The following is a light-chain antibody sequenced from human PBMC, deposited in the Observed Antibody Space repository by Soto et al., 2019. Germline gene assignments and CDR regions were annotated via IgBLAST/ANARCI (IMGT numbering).Light chain of an antibody. CDR1: IRNISSYYF. CDR2: ATS. V-gene: IGLV2-23*01. Sequence: QSVLTQPASVYGSPGQSVTISCTGTIRNISSYYFVSYYQHPPHKVRKVIIYATSRRPCGVSDRISGAKAGNTASMTSTGLQDDDEADYYCFSFTSTKTHGLGSGTKVTV. CDR3: FSFTSTKTHG. J-gene: IGLJ1*01.